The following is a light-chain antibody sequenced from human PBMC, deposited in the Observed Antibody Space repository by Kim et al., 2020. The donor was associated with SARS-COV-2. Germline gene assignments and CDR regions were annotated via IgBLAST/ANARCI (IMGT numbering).Light chain of an antibody. CDR2: GAS. CDR3: QQYHSPLRT. V-gene: IGKV3-20*01. Sequence: EMVLTQSPDTLSLSPGERATLSCRASRSISSNYLAWYQQRPRQTLRLLISGASRRATGIPDRFSGSGSGTDFPLTISGLDPEDFAVYYRQQYHSPLRTFGQGTKVDIK. J-gene: IGKJ1*01. CDR1: RSISSNY.